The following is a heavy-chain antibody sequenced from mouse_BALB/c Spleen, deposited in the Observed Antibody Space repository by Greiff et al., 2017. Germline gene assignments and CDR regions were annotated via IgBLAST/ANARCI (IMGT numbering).Heavy chain of an antibody. CDR3: ARDMRGDGYYFDY. V-gene: IGHV7-3*02. J-gene: IGHJ2*01. CDR1: GFTFTDYY. D-gene: IGHD2-3*01. Sequence: EVHLVESGGGLVQPGGSLRLSCATSGFTFTDYYMSWVRQPPGKALEWLGFIRNKANGYTTEYSASVKGRFTISRDNSQSILYLQMNTLRAEDSATYYCARDMRGDGYYFDYWGQGTTLTVSS. CDR2: IRNKANGYTT.